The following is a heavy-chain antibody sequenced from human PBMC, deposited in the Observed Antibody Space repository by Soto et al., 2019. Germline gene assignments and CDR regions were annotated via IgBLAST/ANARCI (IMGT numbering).Heavy chain of an antibody. CDR2: IIPIFGTA. D-gene: IGHD2-8*01. CDR1: GGTFSSYA. J-gene: IGHJ5*02. CDR3: ARCIGSDGLMVYDPNLSWFDP. Sequence: ASVKVSCKASGGTFSSYAISWVRQAPGQGLEWMGGIIPIFGTANYAQKFQGRVTITADKSTSTAYMELSSLRSEDTAVYYCARCIGSDGLMVYDPNLSWFDPWGQGTLVTVSS. V-gene: IGHV1-69*06.